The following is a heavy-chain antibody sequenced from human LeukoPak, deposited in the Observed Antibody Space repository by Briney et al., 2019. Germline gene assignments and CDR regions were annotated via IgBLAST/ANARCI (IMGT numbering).Heavy chain of an antibody. J-gene: IGHJ5*02. CDR1: GGSISSSSYY. Sequence: PSETLSLTCTVSGGSISSSSYYWGWIRQPPGKGLEWIGSIYYNGSTNYNSSLKSRVTISVDTSKNQFSLKLSSVTAADTAVYYCASLTRVYAIGFDPWGQGTLVTVSS. CDR3: ASLTRVYAIGFDP. D-gene: IGHD2-8*01. V-gene: IGHV4-39*01. CDR2: IYYNGST.